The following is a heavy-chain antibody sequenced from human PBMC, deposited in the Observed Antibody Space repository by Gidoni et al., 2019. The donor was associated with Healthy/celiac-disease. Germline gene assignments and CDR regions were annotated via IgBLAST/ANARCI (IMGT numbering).Heavy chain of an antibody. Sequence: QVTLRASGPALVKPTQTLTLTCPFSGFSLSTSGMCVSWIRQPPGKALEWLALIDWDDDKYYSTSLKTRLTISKDTSKNQVVLTMTNMDPVDTATYYCARSLGGYSSSGYDYWGQGTLVTVSS. V-gene: IGHV2-70*01. CDR1: GFSLSTSGMC. CDR3: ARSLGGYSSSGYDY. CDR2: IDWDDDK. D-gene: IGHD6-13*01. J-gene: IGHJ4*02.